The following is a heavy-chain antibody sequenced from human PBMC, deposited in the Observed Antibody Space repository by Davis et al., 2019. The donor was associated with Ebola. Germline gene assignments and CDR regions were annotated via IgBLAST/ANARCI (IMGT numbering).Heavy chain of an antibody. Sequence: GGSLRLSCEGSGFRFSNYAMTWVRQAPGKGLEWVANIKQDGSEKYYVDSVKGRFTISRDNAKNSLSLQMNSLRAEDTAVYYCARVYSAYYFDYWGQGTLVTVSS. CDR2: IKQDGSEK. CDR1: GFRFSNYA. D-gene: IGHD6-13*01. CDR3: ARVYSAYYFDY. V-gene: IGHV3-7*01. J-gene: IGHJ4*02.